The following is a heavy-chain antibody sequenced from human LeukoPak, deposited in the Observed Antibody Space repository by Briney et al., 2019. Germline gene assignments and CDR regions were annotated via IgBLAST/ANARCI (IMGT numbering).Heavy chain of an antibody. CDR1: GFTYSSYG. D-gene: IGHD2/OR15-2a*01. CDR3: ARDWFHAIDY. V-gene: IGHV3-30*02. J-gene: IGHJ4*02. Sequence: GGSLRLSCAASGFTYSSYGMHWVRQAPGKGLEWVAFIRYDGSNKYYADSVKGRFTISRDNAKNSLYLQMNSLRAEDTAVYYCARDWFHAIDYWGQGTLVTVSS. CDR2: IRYDGSNK.